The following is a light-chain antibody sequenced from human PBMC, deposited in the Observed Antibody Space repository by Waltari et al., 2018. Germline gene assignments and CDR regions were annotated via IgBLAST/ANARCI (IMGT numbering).Light chain of an antibody. Sequence: EIVMTQSPATLSVSPGERATLSCRASQTIATNLSWYQQKPGQAPRLLIFGASTRATPVPARFSGSGSGTEFTLTISSLQSDDFAVYYCQQYYSWPPLTFGGGTRVEIK. J-gene: IGKJ4*01. CDR2: GAS. V-gene: IGKV3-15*01. CDR3: QQYYSWPPLT. CDR1: QTIATN.